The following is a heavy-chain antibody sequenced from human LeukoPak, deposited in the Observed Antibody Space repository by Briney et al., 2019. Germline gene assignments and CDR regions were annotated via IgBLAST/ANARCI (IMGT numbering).Heavy chain of an antibody. CDR1: GFTFSSYA. CDR3: AKDRSSSAVDY. CDR2: ISGSDGST. V-gene: IGHV3-23*01. D-gene: IGHD6-6*01. Sequence: GGSLRLSCAASGFTFSSYAMTWVRQAPGVGLEWVSTISGSDGSTYYADSVKGRFTISRDNSKNTLYLQMNSLRAEDTAVYYCAKDRSSSAVDYWGQGTLVTVSS. J-gene: IGHJ4*02.